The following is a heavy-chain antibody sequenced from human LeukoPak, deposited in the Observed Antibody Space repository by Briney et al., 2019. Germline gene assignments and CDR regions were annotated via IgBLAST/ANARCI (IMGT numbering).Heavy chain of an antibody. CDR3: ARVRSGSYCYSMDV. V-gene: IGHV4-59*01. J-gene: IGHJ6*02. CDR1: GXSISSYY. Sequence: PSETLSLTCTVSGXSISSYYWSWIRQPPGKGLEWIGHIYYSGSTSYNPSLKSRVTISVDTSKNQFSLNLSSVTAADTAMYYCARVRSGSYCYSMDVWGQGTTVTVSS. CDR2: IYYSGST. D-gene: IGHD3-10*01.